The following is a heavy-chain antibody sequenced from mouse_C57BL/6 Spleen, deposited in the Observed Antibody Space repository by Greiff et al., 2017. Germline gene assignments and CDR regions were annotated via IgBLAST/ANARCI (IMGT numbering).Heavy chain of an antibody. Sequence: VQLQQPGAELVRPGSSVKLSCKASGYTFTSYWMDWVKQRPGQGLEWIGNIYPSDSETHYTQKFKDKATLTVDKSSSTAYMQLSSLTSEDSAVYYCARNGYYVDAMDYWGQGTSVTVSS. CDR3: ARNGYYVDAMDY. J-gene: IGHJ4*01. V-gene: IGHV1-61*01. D-gene: IGHD2-3*01. CDR1: GYTFTSYW. CDR2: IYPSDSET.